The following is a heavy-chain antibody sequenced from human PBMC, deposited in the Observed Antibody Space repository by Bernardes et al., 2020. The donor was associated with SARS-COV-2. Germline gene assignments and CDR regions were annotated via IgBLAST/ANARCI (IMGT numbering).Heavy chain of an antibody. J-gene: IGHJ4*02. CDR1: GGSFSGYY. CDR3: AREEVVITKGLDY. D-gene: IGHD3-22*01. Sequence: SETLSLTCAVSGGSFSGYYWSWIRQPPGKGLEWIGEINHSGSTNYNPSLKSRVTISVDTSKNQFSLKLSSVTAADTAVYYCAREEVVITKGLDYWGQGTLVTVSS. V-gene: IGHV4-34*01. CDR2: INHSGST.